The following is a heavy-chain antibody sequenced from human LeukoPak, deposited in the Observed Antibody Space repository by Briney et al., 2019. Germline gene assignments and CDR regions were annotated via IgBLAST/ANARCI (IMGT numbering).Heavy chain of an antibody. D-gene: IGHD6-19*01. J-gene: IGHJ4*02. CDR1: GGTFSSYA. Sequence: SVKVTCKASGGTFSSYAISWVRQAPGQGLEWMGRIIPIFGTANYAQKFQGRVTITTDESTSTAYMELSSLRSEDTAVYYCASKKIAVAGHALWYWGQGTLVTVSS. V-gene: IGHV1-69*05. CDR2: IIPIFGTA. CDR3: ASKKIAVAGHALWY.